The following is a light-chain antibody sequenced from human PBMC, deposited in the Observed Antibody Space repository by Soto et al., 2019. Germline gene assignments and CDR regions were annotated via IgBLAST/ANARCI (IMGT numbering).Light chain of an antibody. CDR1: NIGNKR. V-gene: IGLV3-21*04. Sequence: SYELTQPPSVSVAPEKTATITCGGNNIGNKRVHWYRQKPGQAPVLVISYDSDRPSGIPERFSGSNSGNTATLTISRVEAGDEADYYCRVWNFMTENYVFGSG. CDR2: YDS. J-gene: IGLJ1*01. CDR3: RVWNFMTENYV.